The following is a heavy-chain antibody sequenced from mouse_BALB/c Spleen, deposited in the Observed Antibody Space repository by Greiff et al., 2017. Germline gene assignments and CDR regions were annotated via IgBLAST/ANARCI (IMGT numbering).Heavy chain of an antibody. CDR3: ARKGYYGYDY. D-gene: IGHD2-2*01. J-gene: IGHJ2*01. CDR1: GYSFTGYF. CDR2: INPYNGDT. Sequence: EVKLQESGPELVKPGASVKISCKASGYSFTGYFMNWVKQSHGKSLEWIGRINPYNGDTFYNQKLKGKATLTADKSSSTAYMQLSSLTSEDSAVYFCARKGYYGYDYWGQGTTLTVSS. V-gene: IGHV1-20*01.